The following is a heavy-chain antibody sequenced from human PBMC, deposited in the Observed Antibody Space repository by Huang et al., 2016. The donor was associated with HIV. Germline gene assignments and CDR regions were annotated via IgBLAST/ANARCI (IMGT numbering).Heavy chain of an antibody. CDR2: ISYDGSYQ. D-gene: IGHD5-12*01. Sequence: QVQLVESGGGVVQPGRSLRLSCAASGFTFRNYGVHWVRQAPGKGGEWVAAISYDGSYQYYSDSVKGRFTISRDDSQNTLYLQMSSLRAEDTAVYFCAKDREDSAYQLDYWGQGTRVTVSS. J-gene: IGHJ4*02. CDR3: AKDREDSAYQLDY. V-gene: IGHV3-30*18. CDR1: GFTFRNYG.